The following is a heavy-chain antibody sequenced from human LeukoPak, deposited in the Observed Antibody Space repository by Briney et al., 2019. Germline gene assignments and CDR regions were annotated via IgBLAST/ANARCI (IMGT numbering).Heavy chain of an antibody. CDR1: GGSFSGYY. V-gene: IGHV4-34*01. CDR2: INHSGST. Sequence: PSETLSLTCAVYGGSFSGYYWSWIRQPPGKGLEWIGEINHSGSTNYNPSLKSRVTISVDTSKNQFSLKLSSVTAADTAVYYCAREGGRYFDWLFHFYYSDYWGQGTLVTVSS. D-gene: IGHD3-9*01. J-gene: IGHJ4*02. CDR3: AREGGRYFDWLFHFYYSDY.